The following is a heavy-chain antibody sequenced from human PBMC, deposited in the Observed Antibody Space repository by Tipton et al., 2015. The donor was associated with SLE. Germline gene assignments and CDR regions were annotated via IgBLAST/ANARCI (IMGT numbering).Heavy chain of an antibody. CDR1: GFTFDDYA. D-gene: IGHD4-17*01. V-gene: IGHV3-9*01. CDR2: ISWNSGDI. Sequence: RSLRLSCAASGFTFDDYAMHWVRQAPGKGLEWVSGISWNSGDIGYADTVKGRFTISRDNAKNSLYLQMNSLRAEDTALYYCAKERRDYADGYFDLWGRGTLVTVSS. J-gene: IGHJ2*01. CDR3: AKERRDYADGYFDL.